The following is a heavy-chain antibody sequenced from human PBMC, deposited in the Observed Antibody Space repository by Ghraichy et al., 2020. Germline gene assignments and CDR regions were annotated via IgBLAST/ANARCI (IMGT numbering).Heavy chain of an antibody. V-gene: IGHV4-34*01. Sequence: SETLSLTCAVYGGSFSGYYWSWIRQPPGKGLEWIGEINNSGSTNYHPSLNSRVTITVDTSKNQFSLKLSSVTAADTAVYYCARFRVVVVPAAVKPQGYYYYDGMDFWGQGTTVTVSS. CDR2: INNSGST. CDR1: GGSFSGYY. J-gene: IGHJ6*02. CDR3: ARFRVVVVPAAVKPQGYYYYDGMDF. D-gene: IGHD2-2*01.